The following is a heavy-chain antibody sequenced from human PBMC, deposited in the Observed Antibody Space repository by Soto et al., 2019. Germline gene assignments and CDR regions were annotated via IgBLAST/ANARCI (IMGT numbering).Heavy chain of an antibody. D-gene: IGHD4-17*01. Sequence: QITLKESGPTLVKPTQTLTLTCTFSGFSLSAGGVGVGWIRQPPGKALEWLALIYWNDDIRYSPSLKNRLTITKDTSKNQVVLTVTNMDPVHTATYYCAHRGYGDYPRDNWFDPWGQGTLVTVSS. J-gene: IGHJ5*02. CDR2: IYWNDDI. CDR1: GFSLSAGGVG. CDR3: AHRGYGDYPRDNWFDP. V-gene: IGHV2-5*01.